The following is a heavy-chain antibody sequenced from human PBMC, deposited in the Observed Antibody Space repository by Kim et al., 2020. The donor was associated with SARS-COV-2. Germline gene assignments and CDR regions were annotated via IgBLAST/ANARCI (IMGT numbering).Heavy chain of an antibody. V-gene: IGHV5-10-1*01. Sequence: GESLKISCKGSGYSFTSYWISWVRQMPGKGLEWMGRIDPSDSYTNYSPSFQGHVTISADKSISTAYLQWSSLKASDTAMYYCARMVYSSSHGYSSGWYRDYWGQGTLVTVSS. CDR3: ARMVYSSSHGYSSGWYRDY. D-gene: IGHD6-19*01. CDR2: IDPSDSYT. J-gene: IGHJ4*02. CDR1: GYSFTSYW.